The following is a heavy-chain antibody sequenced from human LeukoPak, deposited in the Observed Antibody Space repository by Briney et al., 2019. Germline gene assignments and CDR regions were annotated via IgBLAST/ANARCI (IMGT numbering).Heavy chain of an antibody. V-gene: IGHV3-21*01. CDR2: ISSSSSYT. CDR3: ARAVVVVAATAYYYYMDV. Sequence: GGSLRLSCAASGFTFSSYSMNWVRQAPGKGLEWVSSISSSSSYTYYADSVKGRFTISRDNAKNSLYLQMNSLRAEDTAVYYCARAVVVVAATAYYYYMDVWGKGTTVTVSS. J-gene: IGHJ6*03. CDR1: GFTFSSYS. D-gene: IGHD2-15*01.